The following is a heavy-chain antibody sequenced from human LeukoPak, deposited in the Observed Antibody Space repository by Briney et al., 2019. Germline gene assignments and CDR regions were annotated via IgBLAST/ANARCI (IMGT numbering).Heavy chain of an antibody. D-gene: IGHD6-19*01. CDR1: GFTFSNSA. CDR2: ISYDGSSK. CDR3: ARDLYSSVWFGGLDI. V-gene: IGHV3-30-3*01. Sequence: GGALRLSCAASGFTFSNSAMYWVRQPPAKGLEWVAVISYDGSSKFYADSVKGRFTISRDNSKNTLYLQMNSLRAEDTALYYCARDLYSSVWFGGLDIWGQGTMVTVSS. J-gene: IGHJ3*02.